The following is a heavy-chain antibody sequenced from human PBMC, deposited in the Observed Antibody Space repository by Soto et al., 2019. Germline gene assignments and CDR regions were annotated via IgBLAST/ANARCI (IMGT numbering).Heavy chain of an antibody. CDR1: GGSITTYY. CDR2: IYYSVST. V-gene: IGHV4-59*12. Sequence: PSETLSLTCTVSGGSITTYYWTWIRQPPGKGLEWIGYIYYSVSTYYNPSLKSRVTISIDTSKNQLSLRLTSVTAAGTAVYYCARRECSSDSCYQSNWFDPWGQGTLVTVSS. D-gene: IGHD2-2*01. CDR3: ARRECSSDSCYQSNWFDP. J-gene: IGHJ5*02.